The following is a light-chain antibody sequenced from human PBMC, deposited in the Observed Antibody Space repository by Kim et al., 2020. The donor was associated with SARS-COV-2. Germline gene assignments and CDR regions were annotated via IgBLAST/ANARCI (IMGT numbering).Light chain of an antibody. V-gene: IGLV3-21*04. J-gene: IGLJ2*01. Sequence: SYELTQPPSVSVAPGKTARITCGENSIGLQSVHWYQQKPGQAPVLVIYYDTDRPSGIPERFSGSNSGNTATLTISRVEARDEADYYCQAWDTGSDHPIFG. CDR1: SIGLQS. CDR2: YDT. CDR3: QAWDTGSDHPI.